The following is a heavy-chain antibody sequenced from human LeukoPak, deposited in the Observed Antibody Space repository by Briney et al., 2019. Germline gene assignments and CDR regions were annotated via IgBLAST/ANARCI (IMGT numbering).Heavy chain of an antibody. CDR1: GFSFSSYS. CDR2: ISSSSSYI. V-gene: IGHV3-21*05. Sequence: GGSLRLSCVASGFSFSSYSTNWVRQAPGKGLEWVSYISSSSSYIYYADSVKGRFTISRDNAKNSLYLQMNSLRAEDTAVYYCARDGVAARRGLRNWFDPWGQGTLVTVSS. J-gene: IGHJ5*02. CDR3: ARDGVAARRGLRNWFDP. D-gene: IGHD6-6*01.